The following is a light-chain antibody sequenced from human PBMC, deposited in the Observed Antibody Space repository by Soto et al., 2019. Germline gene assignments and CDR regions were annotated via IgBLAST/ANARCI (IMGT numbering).Light chain of an antibody. CDR3: QQYGSSPPYT. CDR2: GAS. V-gene: IGKV3-15*01. J-gene: IGKJ2*01. Sequence: EIVMTQSPATLSVSPGERATLSCRASQSVSSNLAWYQQKPGQAPRLLIYGASTRATGIPARFSGSRSGTEFTLTISRLEPEDFAVYYCQQYGSSPPYTFGQGTKLEIK. CDR1: QSVSSN.